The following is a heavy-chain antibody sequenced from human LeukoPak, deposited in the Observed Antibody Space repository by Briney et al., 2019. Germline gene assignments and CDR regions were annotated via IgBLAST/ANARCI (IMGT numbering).Heavy chain of an antibody. D-gene: IGHD3-22*01. CDR3: ARTGDSSAYYRNAIDS. J-gene: IGHJ4*02. Sequence: SETLSLTCTVSGGSISSSSYYWGWVRQPPGKGLEWIGSIYYRGSTYYNPSLRSRLTMSLDTSKSQFSLKLSSVTAADTAVYYCARTGDSSAYYRNAIDSWGQGTLITVSS. V-gene: IGHV4-39*07. CDR1: GGSISSSSYY. CDR2: IYYRGST.